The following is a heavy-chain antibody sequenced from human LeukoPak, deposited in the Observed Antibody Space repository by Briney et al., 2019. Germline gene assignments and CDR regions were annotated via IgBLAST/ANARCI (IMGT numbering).Heavy chain of an antibody. CDR1: GYTFTRYY. CDR2: INPSGGST. V-gene: IGHV1-46*01. D-gene: IGHD3-10*01. J-gene: IGHJ4*02. CDR3: FLVIIAGDFDY. Sequence: ASVKVSCKSSGYTFTRYYMHWVRQAPGQGLDGMGIINPSGGSTSYAQKFQGRVTMTRDMSTSTVYMELSSLRSEDTAVYYCFLVIIAGDFDYWGQGTLVTVSS.